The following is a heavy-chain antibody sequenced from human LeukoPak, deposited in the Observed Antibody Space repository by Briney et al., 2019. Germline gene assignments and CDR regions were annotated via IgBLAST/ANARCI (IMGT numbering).Heavy chain of an antibody. Sequence: GGSLRLSCAASGFTFSSYAMSWVRQAPGKGLEGVSTISGSGAYTYYADSVKGRFTISRDNSKNTLYLQMNSLRAEDTAVYYCAKYFASGSYYKLPHWGQAPWSPSPQ. V-gene: IGHV3-23*01. J-gene: IGHJ1*01. CDR2: ISGSGAYT. D-gene: IGHD3-10*01. CDR3: AKYFASGSYYKLPH. CDR1: GFTFSSYA.